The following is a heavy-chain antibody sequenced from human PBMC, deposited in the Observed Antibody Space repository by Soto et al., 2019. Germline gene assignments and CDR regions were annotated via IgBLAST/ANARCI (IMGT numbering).Heavy chain of an antibody. CDR2: ISGSGGST. J-gene: IGHJ5*02. Sequence: GGSLRLSCAASGFTFSSYAMSWVRQAPGKGLEWVSAISGSGGSTYYADSVKGRFTISRDNSKNTLYLQMNSLRAEDTAVYYCAKDGVDCGGDCYPYDWFDPWGQGTLVTVSS. CDR1: GFTFSSYA. D-gene: IGHD2-21*02. V-gene: IGHV3-23*01. CDR3: AKDGVDCGGDCYPYDWFDP.